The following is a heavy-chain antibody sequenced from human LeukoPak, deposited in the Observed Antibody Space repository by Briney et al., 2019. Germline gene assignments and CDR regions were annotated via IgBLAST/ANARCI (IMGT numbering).Heavy chain of an antibody. J-gene: IGHJ3*02. Sequence: GASVKVSCKASGYTFTSYGISWVRQAPGQGLEWMGWISAYNGNTSYAQKLQGRVTMTTDTSTSTAYMELRSLRSDDTAVYYCARDLSRDGYSSDAFDIWGQGTMVTVSS. CDR1: GYTFTSYG. D-gene: IGHD4-4*01. CDR2: ISAYNGNT. CDR3: ARDLSRDGYSSDAFDI. V-gene: IGHV1-18*01.